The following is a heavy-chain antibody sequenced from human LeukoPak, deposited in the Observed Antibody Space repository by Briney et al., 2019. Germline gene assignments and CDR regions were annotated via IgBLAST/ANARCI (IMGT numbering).Heavy chain of an antibody. CDR3: ASGGAGIAAAP. D-gene: IGHD6-13*01. Sequence: SETLSLTCTVSGDSIGSHYWSWIRQPPGKGLEWIGYIYYSGSTNYHPSLKSRVTISVDTSKNQFSLKLTSVTAAGTAIYYCASGGAGIAAAPWGQGTMVTVSS. CDR2: IYYSGST. J-gene: IGHJ3*01. V-gene: IGHV4-59*11. CDR1: GDSIGSHY.